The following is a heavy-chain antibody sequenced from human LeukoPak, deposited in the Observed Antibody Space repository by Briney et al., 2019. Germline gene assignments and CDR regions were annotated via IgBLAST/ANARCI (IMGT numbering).Heavy chain of an antibody. CDR2: ISAYNGNT. V-gene: IGHV1-18*01. Sequence: GASVKVSCKASGYTFTSYAMNWVRQAPGQGLEWMGWISAYNGNTNYAQKLQGRVTMTTDTSTSTAYMELRSLRSDDTAVYYCARVYYDILTGYPPLDYWGQGTLVTVSS. J-gene: IGHJ4*02. D-gene: IGHD3-9*01. CDR3: ARVYYDILTGYPPLDY. CDR1: GYTFTSYA.